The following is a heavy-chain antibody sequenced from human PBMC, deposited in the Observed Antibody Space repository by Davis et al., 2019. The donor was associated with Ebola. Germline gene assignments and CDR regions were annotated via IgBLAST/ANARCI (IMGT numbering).Heavy chain of an antibody. CDR1: GYTFTSYG. D-gene: IGHD3-10*01. CDR2: INPSGGST. CDR3: ARDSIWFGELLSDYFDY. V-gene: IGHV1-46*01. J-gene: IGHJ4*02. Sequence: AASVKVSCKASGYTFTSYGISWVRQASGQGLEWMGIINPSGGSTSYAQKFQGRVTMTRDTSTSTVYMELSSLRSDDTAVYYCARDSIWFGELLSDYFDYWGQGTLVTVSS.